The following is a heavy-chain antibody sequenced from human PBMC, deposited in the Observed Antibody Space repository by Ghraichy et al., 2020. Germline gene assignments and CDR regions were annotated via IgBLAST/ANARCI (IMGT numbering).Heavy chain of an antibody. CDR3: ARDNSNYYDRSGHDN. CDR1: GFTYRRYW. D-gene: IGHD3-22*01. CDR2: IKHDGSEQ. Sequence: GGSLRLSCAASGFTYRRYWMSWVRQAPGKGLEWVANIKHDGSEQYYVDSVKGRFTISRDNAKNSLFLQMNSLRAEDTAVFYCARDNSNYYDRSGHDNWGQGTLVTVSS. V-gene: IGHV3-7*01. J-gene: IGHJ4*02.